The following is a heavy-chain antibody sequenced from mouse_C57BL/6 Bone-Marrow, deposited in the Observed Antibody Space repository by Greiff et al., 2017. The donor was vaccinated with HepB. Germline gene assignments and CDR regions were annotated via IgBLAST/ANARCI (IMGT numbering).Heavy chain of an antibody. V-gene: IGHV1-52*01. Sequence: QVHVKQPGAELVRPGSSVKLSCKASGYTFTSYWMHWVKQRPIQGLEWIGNIDPSDSETHYNQKFKDKATLTVDKSSSTAYMQLSSLTSEDSAVYYCARGNGYYEWGQGTTLTVSS. CDR2: IDPSDSET. D-gene: IGHD2-3*01. CDR1: GYTFTSYW. CDR3: ARGNGYYE. J-gene: IGHJ2*01.